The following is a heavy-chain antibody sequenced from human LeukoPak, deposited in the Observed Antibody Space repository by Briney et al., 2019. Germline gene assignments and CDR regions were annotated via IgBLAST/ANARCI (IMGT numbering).Heavy chain of an antibody. J-gene: IGHJ4*02. CDR2: IFPGDSDI. V-gene: IGHV5-51*01. Sequence: GESLKISCTGSGYKFSNYWIGWVRQMPRKGMERVGIIFPGDSDIRDSPSLRGQVTISVDKSISTAYLQWSSLKASDTAMYYCTRHPCEEWGQGTLVTVSS. CDR1: GYKFSNYW. CDR3: TRHPCEE.